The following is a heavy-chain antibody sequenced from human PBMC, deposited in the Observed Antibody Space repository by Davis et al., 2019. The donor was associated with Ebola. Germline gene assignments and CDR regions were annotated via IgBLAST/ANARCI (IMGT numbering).Heavy chain of an antibody. CDR2: ISYTGTT. CDR1: GGSVNNDF. J-gene: IGHJ4*02. Sequence: PSATLSLTSTVSGGSVNNDFWSWIRQSPGKGLEWIGFISYTGTTNYNSSLKSRVTISVDTSKNQFPLKLSSVTAADTAIYYCARGGASSKYFDYWGQGSLVTVSS. V-gene: IGHV4-59*02. D-gene: IGHD3-16*01. CDR3: ARGGASSKYFDY.